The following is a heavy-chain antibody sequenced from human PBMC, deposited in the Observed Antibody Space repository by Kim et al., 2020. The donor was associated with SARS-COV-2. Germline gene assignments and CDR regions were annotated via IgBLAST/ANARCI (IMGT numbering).Heavy chain of an antibody. CDR3: AKDSSSSLTV. V-gene: IGHV3-74*03. D-gene: IGHD3-9*01. J-gene: IGHJ6*02. CDR1: GFSFSSSW. Sequence: GGSLRLSCAASGFSFSSSWMRWVRQAPGKGLVWVSRVYCDGGATAYADSVKGRFTISRDNSTNTLYLQMDSLRAEDTAVYFCAKDSSSSLTVWSPGTTFT. CDR2: VYCDGGAT.